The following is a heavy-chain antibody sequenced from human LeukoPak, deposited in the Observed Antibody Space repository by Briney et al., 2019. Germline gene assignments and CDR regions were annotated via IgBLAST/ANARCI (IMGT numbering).Heavy chain of an antibody. D-gene: IGHD6-19*01. Sequence: ASVRVSCKAFGYTFSDYFMYCVPQAPGQGLECMVWIIPNIGGTNDAQRFQGRVTTTSDTSITTAYMELSSLRSDDTAVYYCARFSTRGWHFDYWGQGTLVTVSS. CDR3: ARFSTRGWHFDY. J-gene: IGHJ4*02. CDR2: IIPNIGGT. CDR1: GYTFSDYF. V-gene: IGHV1-2*02.